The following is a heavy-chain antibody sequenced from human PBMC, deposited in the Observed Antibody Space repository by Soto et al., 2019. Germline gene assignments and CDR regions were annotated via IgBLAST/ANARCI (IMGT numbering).Heavy chain of an antibody. CDR3: GRDGDQWDPRYLDY. V-gene: IGHV1-18*01. CDR2: INGHTGST. Sequence: QVQLVQSGAAVKRPGASVKVSCKTPGNFCSKFGISWVRQAPGQGLEWMGWINGHTGSTNYAPKFRGRVTMTTDTSTGILYMELSSLTSDDTAVYYCGRDGDQWDPRYLDYWGQGTLVSV. CDR1: GNFCSKFG. D-gene: IGHD1-26*01. J-gene: IGHJ4*02.